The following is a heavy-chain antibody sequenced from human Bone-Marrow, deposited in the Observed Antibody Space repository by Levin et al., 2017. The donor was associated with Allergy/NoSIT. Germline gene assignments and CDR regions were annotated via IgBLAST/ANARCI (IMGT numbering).Heavy chain of an antibody. Sequence: ASVKVSCAASGFTFSNYAMSWVRQAPGKGLEWVSAISGTGGSTYYADSVKGRFTISRDNSKNTLYLQMNSLRAEDTAVYYCAKFPSGRNYFDYWGQGTLVTVSS. J-gene: IGHJ4*02. CDR3: AKFPSGRNYFDY. V-gene: IGHV3-23*01. CDR2: ISGTGGST. CDR1: GFTFSNYA.